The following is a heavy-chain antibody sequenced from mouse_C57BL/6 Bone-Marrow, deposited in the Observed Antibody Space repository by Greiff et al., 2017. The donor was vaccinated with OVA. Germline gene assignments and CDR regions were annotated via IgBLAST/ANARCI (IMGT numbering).Heavy chain of an antibody. CDR3: AREIDYYAMDY. J-gene: IGHJ4*01. Sequence: VKLQQPGAELVKPGASVKLSCKASGYTFTSYWMQWVKQRPGQGLEWIGEIDPSDSYTNYNQKFKGKATLTVDTSSSTAYMQLSSLTSEDSAVYYCAREIDYYAMDYWGQGTSVTVSS. V-gene: IGHV1-50*01. CDR2: IDPSDSYT. CDR1: GYTFTSYW.